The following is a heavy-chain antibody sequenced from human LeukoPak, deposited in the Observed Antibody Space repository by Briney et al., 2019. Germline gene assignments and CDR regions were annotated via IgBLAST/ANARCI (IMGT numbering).Heavy chain of an antibody. CDR1: GFTFSSYW. Sequence: PWGSLRLSCAASGFTFSSYWMHWVRQAPGKELVWVAVIWYDGSNKYYADSVKGRFTISRDNSKNTLYLQMNSLRAEDTAVYCCARDGSSGWYPEYYFDYWGQGTLVTVSS. CDR2: IWYDGSNK. V-gene: IGHV3-33*08. D-gene: IGHD6-19*01. CDR3: ARDGSSGWYPEYYFDY. J-gene: IGHJ4*02.